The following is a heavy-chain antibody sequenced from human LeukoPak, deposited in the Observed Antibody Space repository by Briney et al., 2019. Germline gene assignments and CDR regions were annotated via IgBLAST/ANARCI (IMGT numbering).Heavy chain of an antibody. J-gene: IGHJ3*01. V-gene: IGHV6-1*01. CDR2: IYYRSKSYK. D-gene: IGHD3-10*01. CDR3: ARGGLVQGSRNSLIGFDV. Sequence: QTLLLTRALSVDSLSRDDAGGGWVRHSRSGGLEWLARIYYRSKSYKDDTGSEKSRIIINADTAKNQFTLQMNSVTAEDTALYLCARGGLVQGSRNSLIGFDVWGQGIMVTVSS. CDR1: VDSLSRDDAG.